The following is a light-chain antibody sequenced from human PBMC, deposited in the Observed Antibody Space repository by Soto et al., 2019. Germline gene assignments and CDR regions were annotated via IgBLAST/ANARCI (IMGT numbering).Light chain of an antibody. CDR2: QDT. CDR1: KLGDRF. J-gene: IGLJ2*01. V-gene: IGLV3-1*01. Sequence: YELTQPPSVSVSQGQTASIPCSGDKLGDRFACWYQQKPGQSPVMVIYQDTRRPSGIPERFSGSNSGNTATLTISGTQAMDEADYYCQACDSSTGVVFGGGTKLTVL. CDR3: QACDSSTGVV.